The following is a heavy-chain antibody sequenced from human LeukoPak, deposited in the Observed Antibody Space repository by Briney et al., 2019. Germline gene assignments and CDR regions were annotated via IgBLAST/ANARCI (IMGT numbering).Heavy chain of an antibody. CDR2: ISGSGDRT. Sequence: GGSLRLSCAASGFTFGVYAMTWARQTPEKGLEWVSAISGSGDRTYYADSVKGRFTISRDNSKNTVYLQMNALRAEDTALYYCAKWPEGAMNYFDYWGQGILVTVSS. V-gene: IGHV3-23*01. CDR1: GFTFGVYA. D-gene: IGHD3-16*01. J-gene: IGHJ4*02. CDR3: AKWPEGAMNYFDY.